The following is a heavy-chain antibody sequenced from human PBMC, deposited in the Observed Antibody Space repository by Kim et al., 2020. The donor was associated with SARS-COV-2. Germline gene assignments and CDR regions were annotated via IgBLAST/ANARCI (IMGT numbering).Heavy chain of an antibody. V-gene: IGHV3-53*01. CDR3: AREGRQYGDTDY. D-gene: IGHD4-17*01. J-gene: IGHJ4*02. Sequence: YADSVKSRFTISRDNSKNTLYLQMNSLRAEDTAVYYCAREGRQYGDTDYWGQGTLVTVSS.